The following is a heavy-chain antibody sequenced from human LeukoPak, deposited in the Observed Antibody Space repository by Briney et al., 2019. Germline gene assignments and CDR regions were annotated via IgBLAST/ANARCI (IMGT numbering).Heavy chain of an antibody. CDR1: GVSISRTTYY. CDR3: ARGRVSNDFWSGYSHNWFDP. J-gene: IGHJ5*02. CDR2: IDPNGNT. D-gene: IGHD3-3*01. Sequence: SETPSLTCTLSGVSISRTTYYWAWIRQSPGRGLEWIGEIDPNGNTKYNPSLETRVTIPLDTSKNQFSLRLSSVTAAETAIYYCARGRVSNDFWSGYSHNWFDPWGQGALVAVSS. V-gene: IGHV4-39*07.